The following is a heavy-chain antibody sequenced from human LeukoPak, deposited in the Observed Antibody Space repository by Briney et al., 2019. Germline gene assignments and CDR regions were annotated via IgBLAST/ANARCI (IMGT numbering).Heavy chain of an antibody. V-gene: IGHV4-59*01. J-gene: IGHJ3*01. CDR1: GASTSAYY. CDR3: AHSKRGGGYYINAFAV. D-gene: IGHD1-26*01. CDR2: SYSGGNA. Sequence: SETLSLTCTVSGASTSAYYWSWIRQPPGKGLEWIGYSYSGGNADYNPSLKSRVTISIDTSENQFSLRLTSVTAADTAIYFCAHSKRGGGYYINAFAVWGQGALVTISS.